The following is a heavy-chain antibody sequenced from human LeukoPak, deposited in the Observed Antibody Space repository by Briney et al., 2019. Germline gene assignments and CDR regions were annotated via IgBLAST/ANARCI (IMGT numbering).Heavy chain of an antibody. CDR1: GGSISSSSYY. D-gene: IGHD3-16*02. Sequence: SETLSLTCTVSGGSISSSSYYWGWIRQPPGKGLEWIGSIYYSGSTYYNPSLKSRVTISVDTSKNQFSLKLSSVTAADTAVYYCVRLSRLGELSLSTYYFDYWGQGTLVTVS. CDR2: IYYSGST. J-gene: IGHJ4*02. V-gene: IGHV4-39*07. CDR3: VRLSRLGELSLSTYYFDY.